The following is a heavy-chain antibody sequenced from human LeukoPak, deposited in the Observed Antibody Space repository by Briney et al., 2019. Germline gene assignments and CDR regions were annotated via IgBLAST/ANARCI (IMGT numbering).Heavy chain of an antibody. CDR1: GYTFTGYY. CDR2: INPNSGGK. V-gene: IGHV1-2*02. CDR3: ARAGFYYDSSGYYPDAFDI. D-gene: IGHD3-22*01. J-gene: IGHJ3*02. Sequence: ASVTVSCKASGYTFTGYYMHWVRQAPGQGLEWMGWINPNSGGKNYAQKFQGRVTMTRDTSISTAYMELSRLRSDDTAVYYCARAGFYYDSSGYYPDAFDIWGQGTMVTVSS.